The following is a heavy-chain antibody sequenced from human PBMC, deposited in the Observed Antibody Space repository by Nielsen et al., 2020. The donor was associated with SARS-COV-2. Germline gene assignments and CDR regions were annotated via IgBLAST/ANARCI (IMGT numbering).Heavy chain of an antibody. Sequence: GESLKISCAASGFTFSSYDMHWVRQAPGKGLEWVAVISYDGSNKYYADSVKGRFTISRDNSKNTLYLQMNSLRAEDTAVYYCARDGGAWFDPWGQGTLVTVSS. CDR1: GFTFSSYD. J-gene: IGHJ5*02. CDR2: ISYDGSNK. V-gene: IGHV3-30*03. CDR3: ARDGGAWFDP. D-gene: IGHD2-15*01.